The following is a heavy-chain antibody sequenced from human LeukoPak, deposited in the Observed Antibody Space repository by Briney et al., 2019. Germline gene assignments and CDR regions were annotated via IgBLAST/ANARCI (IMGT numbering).Heavy chain of an antibody. Sequence: PGGSLRLSCAASGFTFDDYAMHWVRQAPGKGLVWVSRISTDGSGTDCADSVKGRFTISRDNAKNTLYLQMNSLKAEDTAMYYCTVNIGSGTYGNFQFWGQGTLVTVSS. D-gene: IGHD3-10*01. V-gene: IGHV3-74*01. CDR3: TVNIGSGTYGNFQF. CDR1: GFTFDDYA. J-gene: IGHJ1*01. CDR2: ISTDGSGT.